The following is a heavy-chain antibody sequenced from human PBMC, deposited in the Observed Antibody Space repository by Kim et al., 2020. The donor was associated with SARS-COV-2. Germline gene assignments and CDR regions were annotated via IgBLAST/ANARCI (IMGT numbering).Heavy chain of an antibody. D-gene: IGHD3-10*01. Sequence: ASVKVSCKASGYTFTSYGISWVRQAPGQGLEWMGWISAYNGNTNYAQKLQGRVTMTTDTSTSTAYMELRSLRSDDTAVYYCARGFGRFGELLYHDYWGQGTLVTVSS. J-gene: IGHJ4*02. CDR3: ARGFGRFGELLYHDY. CDR1: GYTFTSYG. V-gene: IGHV1-18*01. CDR2: ISAYNGNT.